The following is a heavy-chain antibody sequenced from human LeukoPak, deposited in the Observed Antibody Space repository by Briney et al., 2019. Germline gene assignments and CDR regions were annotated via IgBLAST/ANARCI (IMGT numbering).Heavy chain of an antibody. Sequence: GGSLRLSCTVSGFTVSSDSMSWVRQAPGKGLEWVANIKQDGSNKYYADSVKGRFTISRDNSKNTLYLQMNSLRAEDTAVYYCAKVVTRSWYYYYYYMDVWGKGTTVTVSS. CDR2: IKQDGSNK. D-gene: IGHD6-13*01. V-gene: IGHV3-30*02. CDR3: AKVVTRSWYYYYYYMDV. CDR1: GFTVSSDS. J-gene: IGHJ6*03.